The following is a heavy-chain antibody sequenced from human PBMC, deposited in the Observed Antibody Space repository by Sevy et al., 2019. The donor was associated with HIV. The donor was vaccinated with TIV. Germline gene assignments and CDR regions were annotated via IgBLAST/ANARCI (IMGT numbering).Heavy chain of an antibody. J-gene: IGHJ5*02. Sequence: GGSLRLSCAASGFIFNDYAMRWVRQAPGKGLEWVAVISDDGNNKYYTDSVEGRFTISRDNSKDTLYLQMNSLTAVDTAIYYCAREGAPYRNIRYCSGDNCYYNWFDPWGQGTLVTVSS. V-gene: IGHV3-30*10. CDR3: AREGAPYRNIRYCSGDNCYYNWFDP. CDR1: GFIFNDYA. D-gene: IGHD2-15*01. CDR2: ISDDGNNK.